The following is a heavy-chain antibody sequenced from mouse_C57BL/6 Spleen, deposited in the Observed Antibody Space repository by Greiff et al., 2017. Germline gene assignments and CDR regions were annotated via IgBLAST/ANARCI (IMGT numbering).Heavy chain of an antibody. CDR3: AYGNYGYFDV. Sequence: DVKLQESGPGMVKPSQSLSLTCTVTGYSITSGYDWHWIRHFPGNKLEWMGYISYSGSTNYNPSLKSRISITHDTSKNHFFLKLNSVTTEDTATYYCAYGNYGYFDVWGTGTTVTVSS. D-gene: IGHD2-1*01. CDR1: GYSITSGYD. V-gene: IGHV3-1*01. J-gene: IGHJ1*03. CDR2: ISYSGST.